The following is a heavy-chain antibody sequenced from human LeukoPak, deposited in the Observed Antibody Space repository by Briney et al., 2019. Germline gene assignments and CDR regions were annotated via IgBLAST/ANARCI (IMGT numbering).Heavy chain of an antibody. CDR2: ISGSGGST. V-gene: IGHV3-23*01. Sequence: GGSLRLSCAASGFTFSSYAMSWVRQAPGKGLEWVSGISGSGGSTYYADSVKGRFTISRDNAKNSLYLQMNSLRAEDTAVYYCAKGSMLGYFDYWGQGTLVTVSS. CDR3: AKGSMLGYFDY. CDR1: GFTFSSYA. D-gene: IGHD2-8*01. J-gene: IGHJ4*02.